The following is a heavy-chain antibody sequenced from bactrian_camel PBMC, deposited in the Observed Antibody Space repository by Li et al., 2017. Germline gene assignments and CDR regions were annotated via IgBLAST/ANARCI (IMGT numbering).Heavy chain of an antibody. V-gene: IGHV3S53*01. CDR2: IDSDGSA. J-gene: IGHJ4*01. CDR3: AAALYCWRRARYGYDY. D-gene: IGHD3*01. CDR1: GYTYSTYC. Sequence: HVQLVESGGGSVQAGGSLRLSCAASGYTYSTYCLAWFRQAPGKERKGVVVIDSDGSARYADSVKGRFTGSKDNARNTVYLQMISLKPEDTAMYYCAAALYCWRRARYGYDYYGQGTQVTVS.